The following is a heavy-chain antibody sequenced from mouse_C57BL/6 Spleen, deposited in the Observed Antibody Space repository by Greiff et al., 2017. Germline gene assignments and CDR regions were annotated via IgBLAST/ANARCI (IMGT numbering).Heavy chain of an antibody. CDR1: GFTFTDYY. Sequence: DVMLVESGGGLVQPGGSLSLSCAASGFTFTDYYMSWVRQPPGKALEWLGFIRNKANGYTTEYSASVKGRFTISRDNSQSILYLQMNALRAEDIATYYCARSNGGEFDYWGQGTTLTVSS. CDR3: ARSNGGEFDY. CDR2: IRNKANGYTT. V-gene: IGHV7-3*01. J-gene: IGHJ2*01.